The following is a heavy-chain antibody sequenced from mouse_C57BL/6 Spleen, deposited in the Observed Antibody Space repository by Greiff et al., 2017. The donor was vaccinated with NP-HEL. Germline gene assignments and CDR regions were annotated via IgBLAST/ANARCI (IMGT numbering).Heavy chain of an antibody. CDR2: IDPSDSYT. D-gene: IGHD2-3*01. Sequence: VQLQQPGAELVMPGASVKLSCKASGYTFTSYWMHWVKQRPGQGLEWIGEIDPSDSYTNYNQKFKGKSTLTVDKSSSTAYMQLSSLTSEDSAVYYCARWLLHYFDYWGQGTTLTVSS. CDR3: ARWLLHYFDY. CDR1: GYTFTSYW. J-gene: IGHJ2*01. V-gene: IGHV1-69*01.